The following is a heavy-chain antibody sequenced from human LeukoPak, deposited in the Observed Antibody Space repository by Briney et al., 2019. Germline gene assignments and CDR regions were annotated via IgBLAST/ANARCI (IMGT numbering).Heavy chain of an antibody. D-gene: IGHD5-18*01. CDR1: GGTFSSYA. Sequence: ASVKVSCKASGGTFSSYAISWARQAPGQGLEWMGGIIPIFGTANYAQKFQGRVTITTDESTSTAYMELSSLRSEDTAVYYCARERGHSYGRGSWFDPWGQGTLVTVSS. J-gene: IGHJ5*02. CDR3: ARERGHSYGRGSWFDP. CDR2: IIPIFGTA. V-gene: IGHV1-69*05.